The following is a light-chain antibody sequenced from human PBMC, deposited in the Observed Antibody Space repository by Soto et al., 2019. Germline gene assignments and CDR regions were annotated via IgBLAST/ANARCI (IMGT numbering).Light chain of an antibody. J-gene: IGKJ4*01. CDR3: QKYNIAPLT. Sequence: DVQMTQSPSSLSAYVGDRVTITCRASQGIAPYLAWFQQKPGKVPKLLIYATSTLQSGVPSRFSGSGSGTDFTLTINSLQPEDVGTYYCQKYNIAPLTFGGGTKWEIK. CDR2: ATS. V-gene: IGKV1-27*01. CDR1: QGIAPY.